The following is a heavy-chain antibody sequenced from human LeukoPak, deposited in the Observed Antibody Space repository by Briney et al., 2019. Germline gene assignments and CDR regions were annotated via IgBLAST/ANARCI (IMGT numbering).Heavy chain of an antibody. J-gene: IGHJ4*02. CDR1: GYTFTSYG. CDR3: ARPSGSSDY. CDR2: ISAYNGNT. D-gene: IGHD1-26*01. Sequence: ASVKVSCKASGYTFTSYGISWVRQAPGQGLEWMGWISAYNGNTNYAQKLQGRVTMTRDMSTSTVYMELSSLRSEDTAVYYCARPSGSSDYWGQGTLVTVSS. V-gene: IGHV1-18*01.